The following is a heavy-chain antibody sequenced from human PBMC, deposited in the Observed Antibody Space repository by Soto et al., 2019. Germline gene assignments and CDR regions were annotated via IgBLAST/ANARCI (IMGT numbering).Heavy chain of an antibody. Sequence: QVQLVESGGGVVQPGRSLRLSCAASGFTFSSYAMHWVRQAPGKGLEWVAVISYDGSNKYYVDSVKGRFTISRDNSKKTLYLQMNNLRAEDTAVYYCERAGNGGTFSDWFDPWGQGTLVTVSS. CDR1: GFTFSSYA. CDR2: ISYDGSNK. CDR3: ERAGNGGTFSDWFDP. D-gene: IGHD2-15*01. J-gene: IGHJ5*02. V-gene: IGHV3-30-3*01.